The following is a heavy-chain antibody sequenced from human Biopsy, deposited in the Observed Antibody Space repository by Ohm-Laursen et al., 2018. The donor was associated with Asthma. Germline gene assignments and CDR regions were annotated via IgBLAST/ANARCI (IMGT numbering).Heavy chain of an antibody. V-gene: IGHV1-3*01. Sequence: ASVKVSCKTSGYTFINYAIHWVRQAPGQRLEWMGWINAGNGNTKYSQKFQGRVTISRDTSASTAYMDLSSLRSEDTAVYYCARTYYDFLTGQVNDVFAIWGQGTMVTVSS. D-gene: IGHD3-9*01. CDR2: INAGNGNT. CDR3: ARTYYDFLTGQVNDVFAI. J-gene: IGHJ3*02. CDR1: GYTFINYA.